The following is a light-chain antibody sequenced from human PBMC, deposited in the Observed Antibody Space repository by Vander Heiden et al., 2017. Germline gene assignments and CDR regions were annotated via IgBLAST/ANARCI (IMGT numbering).Light chain of an antibody. CDR3: YSYAGTYRGV. V-gene: IGLV2-11*01. Sequence: QSALTQPRSFSGSPGQSVTISCTGTSSDIGGYNYVSWYQQHPGKAPKLIIYDVTTRPSGVPDRFSGSKSGNMASLTISGLQAEDEADYYCYSYAGTYRGVFGTGTKVTV. CDR2: DVT. J-gene: IGLJ1*01. CDR1: SSDIGGYNY.